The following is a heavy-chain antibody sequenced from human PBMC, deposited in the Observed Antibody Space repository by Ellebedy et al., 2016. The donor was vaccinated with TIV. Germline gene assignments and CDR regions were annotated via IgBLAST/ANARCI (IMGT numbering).Heavy chain of an antibody. CDR2: IYYSGST. Sequence: SETLSLXCAVYGGSFSGYYWGWIRQPPGKGLEWIGSIYYSGSTYYNPSLKSRVTISVDTSKNQFSLKLSSVTAADTAVYYCARAYYYDSSDWFDPWGQGTLVTVSS. CDR1: GGSFSGYY. CDR3: ARAYYYDSSDWFDP. J-gene: IGHJ5*02. D-gene: IGHD3-22*01. V-gene: IGHV4-34*01.